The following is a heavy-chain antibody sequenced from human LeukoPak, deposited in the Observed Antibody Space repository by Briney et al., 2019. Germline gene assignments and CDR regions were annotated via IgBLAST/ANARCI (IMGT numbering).Heavy chain of an antibody. V-gene: IGHV4-59*08. Sequence: SGTLSLTCSVSGGSISSLYWSWIRQPPGKGLEWIGYIYYTGSTNYNPSLKSRVTMFVDMSKNQFSLRLSPVTAADTAVYYCVRHRAYSSSSPFDYWGQGTLVTVSS. D-gene: IGHD6-6*01. CDR3: VRHRAYSSSSPFDY. CDR1: GGSISSLY. CDR2: IYYTGST. J-gene: IGHJ4*02.